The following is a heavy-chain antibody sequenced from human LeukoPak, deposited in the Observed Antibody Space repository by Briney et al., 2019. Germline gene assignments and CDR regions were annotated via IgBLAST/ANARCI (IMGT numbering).Heavy chain of an antibody. CDR3: ARGSITMVRGVIYYYYGMDV. Sequence: PSETLSLTCTVSGGSISSYYWSWIRQPPGKGLEWIGYIYYSGSTNYSPSLKSRVTISVDTSKSQFSLKLSSVTAADTAVYYCARGSITMVRGVIYYYYGMDVWGKGTTVTVSS. J-gene: IGHJ6*04. CDR1: GGSISSYY. D-gene: IGHD3-10*01. V-gene: IGHV4-59*01. CDR2: IYYSGST.